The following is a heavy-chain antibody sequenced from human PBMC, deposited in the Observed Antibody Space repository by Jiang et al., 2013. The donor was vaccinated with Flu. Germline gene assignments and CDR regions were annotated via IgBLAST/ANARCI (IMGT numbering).Heavy chain of an antibody. Sequence: SLKISCNISGYTFTNYWIGWVRQMPGKGLESMAIIYPGDSATRYSPSFQGQVTISADKSINVTYLQWNSLKASDTATYYCARLSCSTTSCPEGYWGQGTLVTVSS. V-gene: IGHV5-51*01. CDR1: GYTFTNYW. CDR3: ARLSCSTTSCPEGY. J-gene: IGHJ4*02. D-gene: IGHD2-2*01. CDR2: IYPGDSAT.